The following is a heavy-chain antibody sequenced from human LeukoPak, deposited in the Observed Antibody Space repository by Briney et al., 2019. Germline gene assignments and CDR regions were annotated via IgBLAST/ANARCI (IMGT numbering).Heavy chain of an antibody. CDR2: INPSGGST. D-gene: IGHD3-3*01. Sequence: ASVKVSCKASGYTFTSYYMHWVRQAPGQGLEWMGIINPSGGSTSYAQKFQGRVTMTRDTSMSTVYMELSSLRSEDTAVYYCARDPFGSEWLFVGMDVWGQGTTVTVSS. CDR1: GYTFTSYY. J-gene: IGHJ6*02. CDR3: ARDPFGSEWLFVGMDV. V-gene: IGHV1-46*01.